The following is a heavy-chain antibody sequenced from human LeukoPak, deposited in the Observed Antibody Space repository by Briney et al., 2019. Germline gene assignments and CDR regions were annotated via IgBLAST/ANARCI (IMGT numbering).Heavy chain of an antibody. CDR1: GFTVSNNY. CDR3: ATGYCINGVCYWALFDN. Sequence: PGGSLRLSCAASGFTVSNNYMNWVRQAPGKGPEWVSVMYSGGNTYYAGSVKGRFTFSRDNSKNTLYLQMNSLRAEDTAVYYCATGYCINGVCYWALFDNWGQGTLVTVSS. CDR2: MYSGGNT. V-gene: IGHV3-53*01. D-gene: IGHD2-8*01. J-gene: IGHJ4*02.